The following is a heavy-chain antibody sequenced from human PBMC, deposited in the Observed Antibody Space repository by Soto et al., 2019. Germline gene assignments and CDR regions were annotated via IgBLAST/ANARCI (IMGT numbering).Heavy chain of an antibody. CDR3: AREKCSTSCPMDV. J-gene: IGHJ6*02. CDR2: IYHSGST. CDR1: GGSISSGSYY. Sequence: SETLSLTCTVSGGSISSGSYYWAWIRQHPGKGLEWIGYIYHSGSTYYNPSPKSRVDISVDRSKNQFSLKLSSVSAADTAVYYCAREKCSTSCPMDVWGQGTTVTVSS. V-gene: IGHV4-31*03. D-gene: IGHD2-2*01.